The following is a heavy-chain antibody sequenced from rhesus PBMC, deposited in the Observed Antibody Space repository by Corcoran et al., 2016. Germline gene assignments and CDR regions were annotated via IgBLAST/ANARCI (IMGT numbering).Heavy chain of an antibody. V-gene: IGHV4S12*01. CDR3: ARDLNYVRSLDV. CDR1: GGSFSCYY. J-gene: IGHJ5-2*02. Sequence: QVQLQESGPGLVKPSETLSLTCAVPGGSFSCYYWGWLRQPPGKGLEWIGGIYSNSERTNYNPSLKSRVTISKDTSKNQFSLKLSSVTATDTAVYYCARDLNYVRSLDVWGRGVLVTVSS. CDR2: IYSNSERT. D-gene: IGHD4-17*01.